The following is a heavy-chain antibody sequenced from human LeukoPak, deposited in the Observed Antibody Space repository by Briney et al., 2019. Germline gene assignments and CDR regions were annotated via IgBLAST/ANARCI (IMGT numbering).Heavy chain of an antibody. J-gene: IGHJ4*02. Sequence: GGSLRPSCAASGFTFSSYSMNWVRQAPGKGLEWVSSISSSSSYIYYADSVKGRFTISRDNAKNSLYLQMNSLRAEDTAVYYCARDGYFDWLSSFYFDYWGQGTLVTVSS. D-gene: IGHD3-9*01. V-gene: IGHV3-21*01. CDR1: GFTFSSYS. CDR2: ISSSSSYI. CDR3: ARDGYFDWLSSFYFDY.